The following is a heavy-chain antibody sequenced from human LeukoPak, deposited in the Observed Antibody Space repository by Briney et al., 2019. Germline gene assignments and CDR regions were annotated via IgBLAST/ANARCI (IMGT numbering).Heavy chain of an antibody. CDR2: INSDGSET. J-gene: IGHJ5*02. V-gene: IGHV3-74*01. Sequence: GGSLRLSCAASGFTVSSNYMSWVRQTPGKGLLWVSRINSDGSETTYADSVKGRFTISRDNAKNTLYLQMNSLRAEDTAVYYCTRTYCSSTSCYTELFDPWGQGTLVTVSS. CDR3: TRTYCSSTSCYTELFDP. D-gene: IGHD2-2*02. CDR1: GFTVSSNY.